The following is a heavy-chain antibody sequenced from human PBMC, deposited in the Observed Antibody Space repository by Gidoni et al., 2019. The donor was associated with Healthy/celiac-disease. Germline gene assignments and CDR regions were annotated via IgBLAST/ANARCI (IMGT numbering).Heavy chain of an antibody. CDR1: GSTFSSYE. CDR2: ISSSGSTI. J-gene: IGHJ4*02. V-gene: IGHV3-48*03. Sequence: EVQLVESGGGLVQPGGSMRLSCAASGSTFSSYEMNWVRQAPGKGLEWVSYISSSGSTIYYADSVKGRFTISRDNAKNSLYLQMNSLRAEDTAVYYCARMTGGIAAAGLGGYFDYWGQGTLVTVSS. D-gene: IGHD6-13*01. CDR3: ARMTGGIAAAGLGGYFDY.